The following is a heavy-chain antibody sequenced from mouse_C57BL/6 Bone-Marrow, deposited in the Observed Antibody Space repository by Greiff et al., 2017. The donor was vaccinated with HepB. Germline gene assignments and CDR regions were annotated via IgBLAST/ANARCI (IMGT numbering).Heavy chain of an antibody. D-gene: IGHD4-1*01. CDR3: ARHGTGWEDWYFDV. CDR2: ISSGGSYT. CDR1: GFTFSSYG. J-gene: IGHJ1*03. Sequence: EVHLVVSGGDLVKPGGSLKLSCAASGFTFSSYGMSWVRQTPDKRLVWVATISSGGSYTYYPDSVKGRFTISRDNAKNTLYLQLSSLKSVDTAMYYCARHGTGWEDWYFDVWGTGTTVTVSS. V-gene: IGHV5-6*01.